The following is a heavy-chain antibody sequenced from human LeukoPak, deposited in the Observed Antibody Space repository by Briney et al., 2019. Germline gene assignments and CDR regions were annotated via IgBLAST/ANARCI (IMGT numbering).Heavy chain of an antibody. J-gene: IGHJ4*02. CDR1: GFTFSNAW. CDR2: IKSKTDGGTT. V-gene: IGHV3-15*07. CDR3: STTYYYDSSEGY. D-gene: IGHD3-22*01. Sequence: GGSLRLSCAASGFTFSNAWMNWVRQAPGKGLEWVGRIKSKTDGGTTDYAAPAKGRFTISRDDSKNTLYLQMNSLKTEDTAVYYCSTTYYYDSSEGYWGQGTLVTVSS.